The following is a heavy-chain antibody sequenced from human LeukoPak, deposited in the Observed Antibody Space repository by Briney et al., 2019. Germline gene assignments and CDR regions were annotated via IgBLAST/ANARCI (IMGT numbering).Heavy chain of an antibody. V-gene: IGHV4-38-2*02. D-gene: IGHD6-13*01. J-gene: IGHJ6*03. CDR3: ARVATAAAGYYYYYMDV. Sequence: SETLSLTCTVSGYSISSGYYWGWIRQPPGKGLEWIGSIYHSGSTYYNPSLKSRVTISVDTSKNQFSLKLSSVTAADTAVYYCARVATAAAGYYYYYMDVWGKGTTVTVSS. CDR1: GYSISSGYY. CDR2: IYHSGST.